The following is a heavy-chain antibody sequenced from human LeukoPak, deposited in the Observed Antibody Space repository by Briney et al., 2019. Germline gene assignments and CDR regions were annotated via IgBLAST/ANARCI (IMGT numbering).Heavy chain of an antibody. J-gene: IGHJ4*02. CDR3: AKDFTISGGDY. CDR2: ISYDGSNK. CDR1: GFTFSSYG. V-gene: IGHV3-30*18. Sequence: GGSLRLSCAASGFTFSSYGMHWVRQAPGKGLEWVAVISYDGSNKYYADSVKGRFTISRDNSKNTLYLQMNSLRAEDTAVYYCAKDFTISGGDYRGQGTLVTVSS. D-gene: IGHD3-3*01.